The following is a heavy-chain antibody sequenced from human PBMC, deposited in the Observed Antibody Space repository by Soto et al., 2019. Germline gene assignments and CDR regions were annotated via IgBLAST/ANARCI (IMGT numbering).Heavy chain of an antibody. J-gene: IGHJ4*02. CDR3: AKHSSTFVF. D-gene: IGHD2-2*01. CDR2: ISYNGNKI. V-gene: IGHV3-30*18. CDR1: GFTFSSYW. Sequence: GGALRLACVASGFTFSSYWMHWLRQAPGKGLEWVTFISYNGNKINYADSVKGRFTVSRDNSKNTLYLQMNSLRPEDTLVYYCAKHSSTFVFWGQGTLVTVSS.